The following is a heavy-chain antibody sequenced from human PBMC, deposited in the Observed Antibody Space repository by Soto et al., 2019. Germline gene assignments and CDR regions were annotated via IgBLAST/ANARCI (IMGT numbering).Heavy chain of an antibody. CDR3: GRAHYDFWSRQEYGMDV. J-gene: IGHJ6*02. CDR2: IYYSGST. D-gene: IGHD3-3*01. CDR1: GGSISSGGYY. V-gene: IGHV4-31*03. Sequence: PSETLSLTCTVSGGSISSGGYYWSWIRQHPGKGLEWIGYIYYSGSTYYNPSLKSRVTISVDTSKNQFSLKLSSVTAADTAVYYCGRAHYDFWSRQEYGMDVWGQGTTVTVSS.